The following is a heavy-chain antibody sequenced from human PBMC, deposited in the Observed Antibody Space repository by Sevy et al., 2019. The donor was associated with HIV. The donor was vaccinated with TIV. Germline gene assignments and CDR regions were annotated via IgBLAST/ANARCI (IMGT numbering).Heavy chain of an antibody. V-gene: IGHV3-48*02. CDR3: ARDGSEWLRLGFDY. D-gene: IGHD5-12*01. CDR2: ISSSSSTI. Sequence: GGSLRRSCAASGFTFSSYSMNWVRQAPGKGLEWVSYISSSSSTIYYADSVKGRFSISRDNAKNSLYLQMNSLRDEDTAVYYCARDGSEWLRLGFDYWGQGTLVTVSS. CDR1: GFTFSSYS. J-gene: IGHJ4*02.